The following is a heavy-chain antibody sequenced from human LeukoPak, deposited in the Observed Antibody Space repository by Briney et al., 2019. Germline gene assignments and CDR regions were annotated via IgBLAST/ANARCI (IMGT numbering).Heavy chain of an antibody. CDR2: IRYDGSNK. Sequence: GGSLRLSCAASGFTFSSYGMHWVRQAPGKGLEWVAFIRYDGSNKYYADSVKGRFTISRDNSKNTLYLQMDSLRAEDTAVYYCAKGYFDREYYYYYMDVWGKGTTVTVSS. CDR1: GFTFSSYG. CDR3: AKGYFDREYYYYYMDV. J-gene: IGHJ6*03. V-gene: IGHV3-30*02. D-gene: IGHD3-9*01.